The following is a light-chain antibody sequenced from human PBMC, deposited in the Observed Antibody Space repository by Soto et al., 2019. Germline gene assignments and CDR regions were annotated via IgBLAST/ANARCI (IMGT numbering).Light chain of an antibody. Sequence: DIQMTQSPSSLSASVGDRVTITCRASRSISSYLNWYQQKPGKAPKLLIYAASSLQSGVPSRFSGSGSGTDFTLTISSLQPEDFATYYCQQSYSTPRDTFGQGTKLEIK. CDR3: QQSYSTPRDT. V-gene: IGKV1-39*01. J-gene: IGKJ2*01. CDR1: RSISSY. CDR2: AAS.